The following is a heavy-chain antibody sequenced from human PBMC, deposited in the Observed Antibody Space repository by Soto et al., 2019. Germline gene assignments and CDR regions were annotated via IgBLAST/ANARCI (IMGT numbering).Heavy chain of an antibody. J-gene: IGHJ4*02. D-gene: IGHD6-19*01. CDR2: IYWNDDK. CDR1: GFSLSTSGVG. Sequence: SGPTLVNPTQTLTLTCTFSGFSLSTSGVGVGWIRQPPGKALEWLALIYWNDDKRYSPSLKSRLTITKDTSKNQVVLTMTNMDPVDTAMYYCARHNRAVAPGGYWGQGTLVTVS. CDR3: ARHNRAVAPGGY. V-gene: IGHV2-5*01.